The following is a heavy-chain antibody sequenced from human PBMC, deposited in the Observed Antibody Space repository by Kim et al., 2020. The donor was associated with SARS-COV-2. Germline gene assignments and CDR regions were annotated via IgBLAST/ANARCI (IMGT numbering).Heavy chain of an antibody. CDR3: ARALRPGAAAGPLDY. CDR2: INHSGST. V-gene: IGHV4-34*01. J-gene: IGHJ4*02. Sequence: SETLSLTCAVYGGSFSGYYWSWIRQPPGKGLEWIGEINHSGSTNYNPSLKSRVTISVDTSKNQFSLKLSSVTAADTAVYYCARALRPGAAAGPLDYWGQGTLVTVSS. D-gene: IGHD6-13*01. CDR1: GGSFSGYY.